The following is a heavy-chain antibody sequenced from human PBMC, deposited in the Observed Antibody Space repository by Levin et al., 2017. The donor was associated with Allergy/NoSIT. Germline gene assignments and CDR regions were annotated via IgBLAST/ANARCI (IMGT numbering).Heavy chain of an antibody. J-gene: IGHJ4*02. Sequence: ASVKVSCKASGYTFTGYYIHWVRQAPGQGLEWMGWINPNTGGTNYAQKFQGRVTLTRDTSISTAYMQLSSLRSDDTAVYYCARDQPWPRHSNVDYWGQGTLVTVSS. CDR1: GYTFTGYY. D-gene: IGHD1-14*01. CDR3: ARDQPWPRHSNVDY. V-gene: IGHV1-2*02. CDR2: INPNTGGT.